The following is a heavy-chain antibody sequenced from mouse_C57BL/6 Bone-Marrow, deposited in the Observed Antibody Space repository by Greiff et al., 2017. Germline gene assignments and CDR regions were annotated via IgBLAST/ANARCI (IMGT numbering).Heavy chain of an antibody. CDR1: GFNIKDDY. D-gene: IGHD3-2*02. Sequence: EVQLQQSGAELVRPGASVKLSCTASGFNIKDDYMHWVKQRPEQGLEWIGWIDPENGDTEYASKFQGKATITADTSSNTAYLQLSSLTSEDTAVYYCTTFRQLRDEGYFDYWGQGTTLTVSS. V-gene: IGHV14-4*01. CDR3: TTFRQLRDEGYFDY. J-gene: IGHJ2*01. CDR2: IDPENGDT.